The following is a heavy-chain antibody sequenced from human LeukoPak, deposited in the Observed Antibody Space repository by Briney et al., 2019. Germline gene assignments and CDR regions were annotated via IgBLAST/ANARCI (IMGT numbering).Heavy chain of an antibody. J-gene: IGHJ4*02. V-gene: IGHV4-34*01. Sequence: PSETLSLTCAVYSRSFAAYYSSWIRQPPGKGLEWIGEINHSGSTNYNPSLKSRVTISVDTSKTQFSLKLSSVTAAHTAVYYCASVGYSYGFSLDYWGQGTLVTVSS. CDR1: SRSFAAYY. CDR2: INHSGST. CDR3: ASVGYSYGFSLDY. D-gene: IGHD5-18*01.